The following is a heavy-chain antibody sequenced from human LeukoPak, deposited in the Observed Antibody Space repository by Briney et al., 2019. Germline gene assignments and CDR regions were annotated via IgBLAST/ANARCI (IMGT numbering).Heavy chain of an antibody. CDR3: AKYIRDSGTYYLDY. D-gene: IGHD3-10*01. V-gene: IGHV4-34*01. CDR1: GGSFSGYY. CDR2: INHSGST. Sequence: SETLSLTCAVYGGSFSGYYWSWIRQPPGKGLEWIGEINHSGSTNYNPSLKSRVTISVDTSKNQFSLKLYSVTAADTAVYYCAKYIRDSGTYYLDYWGQGTLVTVSS. J-gene: IGHJ4*02.